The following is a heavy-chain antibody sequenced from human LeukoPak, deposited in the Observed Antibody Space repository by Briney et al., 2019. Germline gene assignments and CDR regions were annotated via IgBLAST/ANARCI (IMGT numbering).Heavy chain of an antibody. J-gene: IGHJ4*02. Sequence: GESLKISCKGSGYSFPTYWIAWVRQMPGKGWEWMGIIYPDESNIRYSPSFQGQVTISADKSISTAYLQWSSLKASDTAMYYCARPPSRGYSSSFEYWGQGALVTVSS. V-gene: IGHV5-51*01. CDR2: IYPDESNI. CDR3: ARPPSRGYSSSFEY. D-gene: IGHD2-2*03. CDR1: GYSFPTYW.